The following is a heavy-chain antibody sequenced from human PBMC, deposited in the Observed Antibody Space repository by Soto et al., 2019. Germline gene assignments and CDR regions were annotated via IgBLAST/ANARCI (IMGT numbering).Heavy chain of an antibody. J-gene: IGHJ4*02. V-gene: IGHV1-18*04. CDR1: GYTFSTYP. CDR2: INVYNGNT. Sequence: QVQLVQSGAEVRKPGASVKVSCQASGYTFSTYPITWVRQAPGQGLEWLGWINVYNGNTVYAQKLQGRVTMTTDTSTSTAYMELRSLRSDDTAIYYCAREFYNFANLEYWGQGTLVTVSS. CDR3: AREFYNFANLEY. D-gene: IGHD1-20*01.